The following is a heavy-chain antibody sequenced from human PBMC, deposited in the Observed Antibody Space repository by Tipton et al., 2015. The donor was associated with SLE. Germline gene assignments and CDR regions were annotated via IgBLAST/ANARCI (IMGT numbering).Heavy chain of an antibody. CDR3: ARDKNEQLGHYGYFDH. V-gene: IGHV3-9*01. J-gene: IGHJ2*01. CDR2: VTWNSGKT. CDR1: GFTFDDHA. D-gene: IGHD1/OR15-1a*01. Sequence: QLVQSGGGLVQPGTSLRLSCAASGFTFDDHAMHWVRQAPGKGLEWVAGVTWNSGKTEYGEAVKGRFAILRNNAKSFLFLQMNNLRVDDTAVYYCARDKNEQLGHYGYFDHWGRGTVVSVSS.